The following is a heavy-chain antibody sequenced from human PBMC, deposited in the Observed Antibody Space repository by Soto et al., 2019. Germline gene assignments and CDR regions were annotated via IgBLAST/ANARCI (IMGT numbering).Heavy chain of an antibody. CDR2: ISSSGSTI. D-gene: IGHD6-13*01. Sequence: EVQLVESGGGLVQPGGSLRLSCAASGFTFSSYEMNWVRQAPGKGLEWVSYISSSGSTIYYADSVKGRFTISKDNAKNSLYLQRNSLRAEDTAVYYCARDSSEIAEAGILFDYWGQGTLVTFAS. V-gene: IGHV3-48*03. CDR1: GFTFSSYE. CDR3: ARDSSEIAEAGILFDY. J-gene: IGHJ4*02.